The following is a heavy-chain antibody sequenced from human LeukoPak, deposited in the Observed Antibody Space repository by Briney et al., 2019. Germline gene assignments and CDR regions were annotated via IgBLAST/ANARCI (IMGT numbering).Heavy chain of an antibody. V-gene: IGHV4-59*01. CDR3: AREAQDFRTGNHRPGHYDYMDV. CDR2: IYYAGST. CDR1: GGSISSYY. J-gene: IGHJ6*03. D-gene: IGHD1-14*01. Sequence: SETLSLTCGVSGGSISSYYWAWIRQAPGKGLEWIGYIYYAGSTNYNPSLKSRVTMSVDMSRNQFSLRMTSVTAADTAVYYCAREAQDFRTGNHRPGHYDYMDVWGKGTAVTVSS.